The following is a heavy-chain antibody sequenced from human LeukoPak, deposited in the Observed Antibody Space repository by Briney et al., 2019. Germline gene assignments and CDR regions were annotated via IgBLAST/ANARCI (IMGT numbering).Heavy chain of an antibody. CDR2: ISGSGGST. J-gene: IGHJ5*02. CDR3: AKVLRRDGLRYFDTSKFDP. CDR1: GFTFSSYA. D-gene: IGHD3-9*01. Sequence: GGSLRLSCATSGFTFSSYAMSWVRQAPGKGLEWVSAISGSGGSTYYADSVKGRFTISRDNSKNTLYLQMNSLRAEDTAVYYCAKVLRRDGLRYFDTSKFDPWGQGTLVTVSS. V-gene: IGHV3-23*01.